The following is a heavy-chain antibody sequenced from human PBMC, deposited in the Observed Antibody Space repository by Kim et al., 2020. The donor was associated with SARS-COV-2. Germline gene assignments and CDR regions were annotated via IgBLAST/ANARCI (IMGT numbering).Heavy chain of an antibody. J-gene: IGHJ4*02. V-gene: IGHV4-39*01. CDR2: IYYSGST. CDR1: GGSISSSSYY. Sequence: SETLSLTCAVSGGSISSSSYYWGWIRQPPGKGLEWIGSIYYSGSTYYNPSLKSRVTISVDTSKNQFSLKLSSVTAADTAVYYCARLRLVGAFDYWGQGTL. D-gene: IGHD6-19*01. CDR3: ARLRLVGAFDY.